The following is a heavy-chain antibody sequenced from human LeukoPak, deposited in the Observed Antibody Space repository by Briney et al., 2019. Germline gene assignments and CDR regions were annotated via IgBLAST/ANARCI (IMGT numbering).Heavy chain of an antibody. CDR2: IYYSGST. CDR3: ARRVGAVAGTGLFDY. D-gene: IGHD6-19*01. V-gene: IGHV4-59*08. Sequence: SETLSLTCTVSGGSFSSYYWSWIRQPPGKGLEWIGFIYYSGSTNYNSSLKSRVTISVDTSKNQFSLKLSSVTAADTAVYYCARRVGAVAGTGLFDYWGQGTLITVSS. CDR1: GGSFSSYY. J-gene: IGHJ4*02.